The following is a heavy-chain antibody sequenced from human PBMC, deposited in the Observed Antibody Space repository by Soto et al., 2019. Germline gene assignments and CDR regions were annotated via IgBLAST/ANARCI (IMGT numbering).Heavy chain of an antibody. CDR2: ISGSGVST. Sequence: GGSLRLSCAASGFTFSSYAMSWVRQAPGKGLEWVSAISGSGVSTYYADSGKGRFTISRDNSKNTLYLQMNSLRAEDTAVYYCAKSPGMYYYDSSGYYHYDYWGQGTLVTVSS. V-gene: IGHV3-23*01. CDR3: AKSPGMYYYDSSGYYHYDY. CDR1: GFTFSSYA. J-gene: IGHJ4*02. D-gene: IGHD3-22*01.